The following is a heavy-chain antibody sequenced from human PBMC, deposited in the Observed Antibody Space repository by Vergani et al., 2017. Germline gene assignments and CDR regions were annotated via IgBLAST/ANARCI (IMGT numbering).Heavy chain of an antibody. CDR2: IYTSGST. D-gene: IGHD2-15*01. V-gene: IGHV4-61*02. J-gene: IGHJ4*02. Sequence: QVQLQESGPGLVKPSQTLSLTCTVSGGSISSGSYYWSWIRQPAGKGLEWIGRIYTSGSTNYNPSLKSRVTISVDTSKNQFSLKLSSVTAADTAVYYCASDEDCGGSCYYFDYWGQGTLVTVSS. CDR1: GGSISSGSYY. CDR3: ASDEDCGGSCYYFDY.